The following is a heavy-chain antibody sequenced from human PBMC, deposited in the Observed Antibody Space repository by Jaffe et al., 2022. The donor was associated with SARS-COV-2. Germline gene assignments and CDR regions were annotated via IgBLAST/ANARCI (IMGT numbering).Heavy chain of an antibody. V-gene: IGHV3-15*01. CDR3: TTDHGTENYYYMDV. CDR1: GFTFSNAW. J-gene: IGHJ6*03. CDR2: IKTKTDGGTT. Sequence: EVQLVESGGGLVKPGGSLRLSCAASGFTFSNAWMSWVRQAPGKGLEWVGRIKTKTDGGTTDYAAPVKGRFTISRDDSKNTLYLQMNSLKTEDTAVYSCTTDHGTENYYYMDVWGKGTTVTVSS.